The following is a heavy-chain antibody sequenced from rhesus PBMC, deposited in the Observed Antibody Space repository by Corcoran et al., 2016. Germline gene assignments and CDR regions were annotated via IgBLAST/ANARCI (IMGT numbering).Heavy chain of an antibody. J-gene: IGHJ3*01. CDR3: ARASGGWSDDAFDF. CDR1: GFTFGSYA. CDR2: IIPIVGIT. Sequence: QVQLVQSGAEVKKPGASVKVSCKASGFTFGSYAINWVRQAPGQGLKWMEVIIPIVGITNYAEKFQGRVTITADRCTSMACMELSSLRSEDTAVYYCARASGGWSDDAFDFWGQGLRVTVSS. D-gene: IGHD6-37*01. V-gene: IGHV1-198*02.